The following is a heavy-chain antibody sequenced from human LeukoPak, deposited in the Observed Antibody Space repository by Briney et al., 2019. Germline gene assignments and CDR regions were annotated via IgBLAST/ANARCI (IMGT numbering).Heavy chain of an antibody. CDR3: ARTLRTYHYDNSGYYTLDY. V-gene: IGHV2-5*02. CDR2: IYWDDDK. CDR1: GFSLSTSGVG. Sequence: ESGPTLVNPTQTLTLTCTFSGFSLSTSGVGVGWIRQPPGKTLEWLALIYWDDDKRYSPSLKTRLTISKDTSENQVVLTMTNMDPVDTATYYCARTLRTYHYDNSGYYTLDYWGQGTLVTVSS. D-gene: IGHD3-22*01. J-gene: IGHJ4*02.